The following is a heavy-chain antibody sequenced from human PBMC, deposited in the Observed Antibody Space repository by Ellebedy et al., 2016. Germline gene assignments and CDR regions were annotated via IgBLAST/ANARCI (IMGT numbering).Heavy chain of an antibody. J-gene: IGHJ4*02. Sequence: SETLSLTCTVSGGSISSYYWSWIRQPPGKGLEWIGEINHSGSTNYNPSLKSRVTISVDKSKNQFSLKLSSVTAADTAVYYCARFPQAVAGTSFDYWGQGTLVTVSS. V-gene: IGHV4-34*01. CDR1: GGSISSYY. D-gene: IGHD6-19*01. CDR3: ARFPQAVAGTSFDY. CDR2: INHSGST.